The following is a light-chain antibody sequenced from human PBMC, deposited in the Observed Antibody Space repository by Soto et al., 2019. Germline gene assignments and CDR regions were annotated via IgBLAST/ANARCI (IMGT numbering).Light chain of an antibody. V-gene: IGKV3-15*01. CDR2: GAS. CDR1: QSVSSN. Sequence: DIVMTQSPATLPVSPGERATLSCRASQSVSSNLAWYQQKPGQAPRFLIYGASTRATGIPARFSGSGSGTDFTFTISSLQPEDIATYYCQQYDNLPLTFGGGTKVDIK. J-gene: IGKJ4*01. CDR3: QQYDNLPLT.